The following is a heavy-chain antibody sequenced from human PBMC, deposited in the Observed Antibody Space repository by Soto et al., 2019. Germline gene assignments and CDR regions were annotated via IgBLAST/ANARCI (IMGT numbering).Heavy chain of an antibody. V-gene: IGHV3-7*03. CDR2: IKQDANEK. D-gene: IGHD5-12*01. CDR1: GFIFSSFW. Sequence: GGSLRLSCAASGFIFSSFWMLCVRQSPGKGLEWVDIIKQDANEKHYVDSVKGRFTGSRDNAEKSLYLQMDSLRPDDTALYYCVRGYSDYTDYFDYLAQGALVTVSS. J-gene: IGHJ4*02. CDR3: VRGYSDYTDYFDY.